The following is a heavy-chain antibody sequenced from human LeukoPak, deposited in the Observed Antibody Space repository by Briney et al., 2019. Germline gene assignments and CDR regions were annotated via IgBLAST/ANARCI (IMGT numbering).Heavy chain of an antibody. D-gene: IGHD5-18*01. CDR2: ILYDGSNK. J-gene: IGHJ4*02. CDR3: ARVGSYGFNYFDY. CDR1: GFTFSSYG. V-gene: IGHV3-30*19. Sequence: GGSLRLSCAASGFTFSSYGMHWVRQAPGKGLEGVAVILYDGSNKYYADSVKGRFTISRDNSKNTLYLQMNSLRAEDTAVYFCARVGSYGFNYFDYWGQGTLVTVSS.